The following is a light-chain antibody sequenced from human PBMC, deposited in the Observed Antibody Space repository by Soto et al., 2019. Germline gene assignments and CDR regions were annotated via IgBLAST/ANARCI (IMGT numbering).Light chain of an antibody. CDR3: QQYRSCPPT. V-gene: IGKV3-15*01. CDR1: ESVSNK. J-gene: IGKJ1*01. Sequence: EIVMTQSPATLSVSPGERATLSCWASESVSNKLAWYQQKLGQAPRLLIFGASTRASTISARFSGSGSGTDFTLTINSRPSEVFALYFRQQYRSCPPTFGQGTKVEV. CDR2: GAS.